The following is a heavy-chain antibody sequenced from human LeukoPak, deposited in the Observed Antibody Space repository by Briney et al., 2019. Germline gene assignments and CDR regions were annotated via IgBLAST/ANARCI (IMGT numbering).Heavy chain of an antibody. CDR1: GGSFSGYY. Sequence: SETLSLTCAGYGGSFSGYYCSWIRQPPGKGLEWIGEINHSGSTNYNPSLTSRVTISVDTSKNQFSLKLSSVTAADTAVYYCARHALRTRIVVVPTTSYYYYMDVWGKGTTVTVSS. V-gene: IGHV4-34*01. CDR3: ARHALRTRIVVVPTTSYYYYMDV. CDR2: INHSGST. J-gene: IGHJ6*03. D-gene: IGHD2-2*01.